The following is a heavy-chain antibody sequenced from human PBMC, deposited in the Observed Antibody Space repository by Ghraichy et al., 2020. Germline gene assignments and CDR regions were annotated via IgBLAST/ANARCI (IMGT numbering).Heavy chain of an antibody. D-gene: IGHD5-12*01. Sequence: ASVKVSCKSSGFSFTSNSINWVRQAPGQGLEWMGLMSVYKGKTDYAQKFQGRVTINTDTSTNTPYLELMSLKSDDTAVYFCALSAYSGSEYFDYWGQGPLITVPS. CDR3: ALSAYSGSEYFDY. J-gene: IGHJ4*02. V-gene: IGHV1-18*04. CDR2: MSVYKGKT. CDR1: GFSFTSNS.